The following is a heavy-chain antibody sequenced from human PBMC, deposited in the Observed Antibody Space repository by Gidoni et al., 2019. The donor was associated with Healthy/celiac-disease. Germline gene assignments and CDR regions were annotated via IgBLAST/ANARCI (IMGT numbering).Heavy chain of an antibody. CDR1: GFPFSSYW. CDR3: ARDVLMVYAP. D-gene: IGHD2-8*01. CDR2: IKQDGSEK. Sequence: EVQLVESGGGLVQPGRSLRLSCAASGFPFSSYWMSWVRQAPGEGLEWVANIKQDGSEKYYVDSVKGRFTISRDNAKNSLYLQMNSLRAEDTAVYYCARDVLMVYAPWGQGTLVTVSS. V-gene: IGHV3-7*03. J-gene: IGHJ5*02.